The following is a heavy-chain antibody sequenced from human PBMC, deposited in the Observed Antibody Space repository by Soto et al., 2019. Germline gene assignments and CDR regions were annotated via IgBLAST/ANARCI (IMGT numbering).Heavy chain of an antibody. D-gene: IGHD5-12*01. CDR3: AREQRYSGYEMYYFDY. Sequence: PGGSLRLSCAASGFTFSDYYMSWIRQAPGKGLEWVSYISTSGSTIYYADSVKGRFTISRDNAKNSLYLQMNSLRAEDTAMYYCAREQRYSGYEMYYFDYWGQGTLVTVSS. CDR1: GFTFSDYY. J-gene: IGHJ4*02. CDR2: ISTSGSTI. V-gene: IGHV3-11*01.